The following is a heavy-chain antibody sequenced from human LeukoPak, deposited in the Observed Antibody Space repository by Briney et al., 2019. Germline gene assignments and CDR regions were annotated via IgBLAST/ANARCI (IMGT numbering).Heavy chain of an antibody. D-gene: IGHD3-10*01. J-gene: IGHJ3*02. V-gene: IGHV3-23*01. Sequence: GGSLRLSCAASGFTFSSYAMSWVRKAPGKGLEGVSAISGSGGSTYYADSVKGRFTISRDNSKNTLYLQMNSLRAEDTAVYYCAKPTKRGVIYDAFDIWGQGTMVTVSS. CDR3: AKPTKRGVIYDAFDI. CDR2: ISGSGGST. CDR1: GFTFSSYA.